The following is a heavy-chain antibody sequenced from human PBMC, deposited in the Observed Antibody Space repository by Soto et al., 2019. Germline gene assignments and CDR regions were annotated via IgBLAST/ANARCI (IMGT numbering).Heavy chain of an antibody. V-gene: IGHV1-69*13. CDR2: IITIFGTA. D-gene: IGHD3-22*01. CDR3: ARDQGDSSGYYLYYFDY. Sequence: SVKVSYKASGGTFSSYAIILVRQAPRQGLEWLGGIITIFGTANYAQKFQGRVTITADESTSTAHMALSSLRSEATAVYYCARDQGDSSGYYLYYFDYWGQGTLVTVSS. CDR1: GGTFSSYA. J-gene: IGHJ4*02.